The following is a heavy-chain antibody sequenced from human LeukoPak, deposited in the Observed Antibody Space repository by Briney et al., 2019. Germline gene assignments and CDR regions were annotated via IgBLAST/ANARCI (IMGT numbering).Heavy chain of an antibody. CDR2: IYTSGST. Sequence: PSETLSLTCTVSGGSISSYYWSWIRQPAGKGLEWIGRIYTSGSTNYNPSPKSRVTMSVDTSKNQFSLKLSSVTAADTAVYYCARDLYDSSGFNWFDPWGQGTLVTVSS. CDR3: ARDLYDSSGFNWFDP. D-gene: IGHD3-22*01. J-gene: IGHJ5*02. V-gene: IGHV4-4*07. CDR1: GGSISSYY.